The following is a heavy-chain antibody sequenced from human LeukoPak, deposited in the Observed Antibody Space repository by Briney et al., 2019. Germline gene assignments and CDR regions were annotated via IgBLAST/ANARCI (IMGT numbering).Heavy chain of an antibody. CDR3: ARGRGLEGPGRIYFDS. CDR1: GGSISTYY. J-gene: IGHJ4*02. Sequence: SETLSLTCTVSGGSISTYYWSCLRQPPGKGLEWIGYIYYNGNTNYNPSLKSRVTISVDTSKNQFSLKLTSVTAADTAFYYCARGRGLEGPGRIYFDSWGQGTLVTVSS. V-gene: IGHV4-59*01. D-gene: IGHD1-26*01. CDR2: IYYNGNT.